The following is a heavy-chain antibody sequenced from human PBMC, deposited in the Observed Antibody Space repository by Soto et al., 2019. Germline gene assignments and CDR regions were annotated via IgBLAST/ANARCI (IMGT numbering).Heavy chain of an antibody. CDR1: GFTFSTYA. CDR3: AKDSHSSADYYYYGLDV. V-gene: IGHV3-23*01. Sequence: GGSLRLSCAASGFTFSTYAVTWVRQAPGPGLEWVAAITGGGGGTYYADSVKGRFTISRDNSENTVYLQMDSLRAEDTATYYCAKDSHSSADYYYYGLDVWGQGTTVTVSS. CDR2: ITGGGGGT. J-gene: IGHJ6*02. D-gene: IGHD6-19*01.